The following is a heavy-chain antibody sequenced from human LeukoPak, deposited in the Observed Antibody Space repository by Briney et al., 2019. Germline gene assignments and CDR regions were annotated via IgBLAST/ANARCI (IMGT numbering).Heavy chain of an antibody. D-gene: IGHD1-26*01. Sequence: GASVKVSCKASGYTFTSYGISWVRQAPGQGLEWMGWISAYNGHTNYVQKLQGRVTMTTDTSTSTAYMELRSLRSDDTAVYYCATSGSYSRNNWFDPWGQGTLVTVSS. CDR2: ISAYNGHT. J-gene: IGHJ5*02. CDR3: ATSGSYSRNNWFDP. CDR1: GYTFTSYG. V-gene: IGHV1-18*01.